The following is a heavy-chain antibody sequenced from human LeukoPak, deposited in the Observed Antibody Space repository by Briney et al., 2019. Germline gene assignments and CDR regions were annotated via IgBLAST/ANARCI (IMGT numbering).Heavy chain of an antibody. D-gene: IGHD1-26*01. CDR3: ATPRGSGSYLAFDY. J-gene: IGHJ4*02. V-gene: IGHV3-74*01. CDR2: INSDGSST. Sequence: GGSLRLSCAASGFTLGSYWMHWVRQAPGEGLVWVSRINSDGSSTSYADSVKGRFTISRDNAKNTLYLQMNSLRAEDTAVYYCATPRGSGSYLAFDYWGQGTLVTVSS. CDR1: GFTLGSYW.